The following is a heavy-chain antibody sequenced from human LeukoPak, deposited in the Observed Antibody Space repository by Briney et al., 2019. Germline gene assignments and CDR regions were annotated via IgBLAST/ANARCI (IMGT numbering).Heavy chain of an antibody. CDR3: ARYRTTTYDY. Sequence: PGGSLRLSCAASGFTFSSYGMHWVRQAPGKGLEYVSAISTNGGGTYYAISVKGRFTISRDNSKNILYLQMGSLRAEDMAVYYCARYRTTTYDYWGQGTLVTVSS. D-gene: IGHD1-14*01. J-gene: IGHJ4*02. CDR1: GFTFSSYG. CDR2: ISTNGGGT. V-gene: IGHV3-64*01.